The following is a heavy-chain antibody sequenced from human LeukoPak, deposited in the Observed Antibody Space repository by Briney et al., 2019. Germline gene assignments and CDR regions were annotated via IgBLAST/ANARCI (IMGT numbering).Heavy chain of an antibody. V-gene: IGHV3-23*01. CDR3: AKGSGINHYHWIDP. D-gene: IGHD1-14*01. Sequence: GGSLRLSCAASAFTFSSYAMNWVRQAPGKGLEWVSGISDGGGSTYYADSVKGRFTISRDNSKNTLYLQMDSLRAEDTALYYCAKGSGINHYHWIDPWGQGTLVTVSS. J-gene: IGHJ5*02. CDR1: AFTFSSYA. CDR2: ISDGGGST.